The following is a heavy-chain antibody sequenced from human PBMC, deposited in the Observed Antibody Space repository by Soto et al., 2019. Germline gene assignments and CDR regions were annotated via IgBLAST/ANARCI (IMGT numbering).Heavy chain of an antibody. CDR1: GFTVSSNY. CDR2: IYSGGRT. Sequence: EVQLVESGGGLVQPGGSLRLSCAASGFTVSSNYMSGVRQAPGKGLEWVSVIYSGGRTYYADSVKGRFTISRDNSKNTLYLQMNSLRAEDTAVYYCARDRIPTGMDVWGQGTTVTVSS. V-gene: IGHV3-66*01. J-gene: IGHJ6*02. CDR3: ARDRIPTGMDV.